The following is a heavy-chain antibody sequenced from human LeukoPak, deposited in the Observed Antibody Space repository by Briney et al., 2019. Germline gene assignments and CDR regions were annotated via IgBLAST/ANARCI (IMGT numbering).Heavy chain of an antibody. D-gene: IGHD2/OR15-2a*01. J-gene: IGHJ3*01. CDR3: ARPPPSTFDV. CDR2: IYPGDSDP. V-gene: IGHV5-51*01. Sequence: GESLKISCQGSGYSFITYGMGWLRQMPGKGLEWMGIIYPGDSDPRYSPSFQGQVTILADKSISTAYLQWSSLKASDTAMYYCARPPPSTFDVWGQGTMVTVSS. CDR1: GYSFITYG.